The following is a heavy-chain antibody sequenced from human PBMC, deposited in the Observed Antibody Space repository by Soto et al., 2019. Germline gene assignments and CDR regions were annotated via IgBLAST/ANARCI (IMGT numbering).Heavy chain of an antibody. D-gene: IGHD4-4*01. Sequence: ASVQVSCKASGYTFPRYAMHWVRQAPGQRLEGMGWINAGNVNTKYSQKSQGSVTITRNTSASTAYMELSSLRSEDTAVYYCARGGNYPLYYFDYWGQGTLVTVSS. V-gene: IGHV1-3*01. CDR1: GYTFPRYA. CDR2: INAGNVNT. CDR3: ARGGNYPLYYFDY. J-gene: IGHJ4*02.